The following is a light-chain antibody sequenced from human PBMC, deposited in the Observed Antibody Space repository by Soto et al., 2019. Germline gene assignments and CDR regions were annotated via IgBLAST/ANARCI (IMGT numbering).Light chain of an antibody. CDR3: QQYNNWPWP. V-gene: IGKV3-15*01. J-gene: IGKJ1*01. CDR1: QSVSSN. Sequence: EIVLTQSPATLSLSPGERATLSCRASQSVSSNLAWYQQKPGQAPRLLIYGASTRATGIPARFSGSGSGTEFTLTISSLQSEDFAVYYCQQYNNWPWPFGQGTKVDIK. CDR2: GAS.